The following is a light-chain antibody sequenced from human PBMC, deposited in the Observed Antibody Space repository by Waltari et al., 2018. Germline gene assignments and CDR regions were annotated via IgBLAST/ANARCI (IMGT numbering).Light chain of an antibody. V-gene: IGLV1-44*01. Sequence: QSVLTQPPSASGTPGQRVTISCSGSTSNIRSNTVNWYQQVPGAAPKPLIYSNQQRPPGVPARFSGSKSATSASLAISGLQSEDESYFYCATWDDSLNGWVFGGGTKVTVL. J-gene: IGLJ3*02. CDR1: TSNIRSNT. CDR2: SNQ. CDR3: ATWDDSLNGWV.